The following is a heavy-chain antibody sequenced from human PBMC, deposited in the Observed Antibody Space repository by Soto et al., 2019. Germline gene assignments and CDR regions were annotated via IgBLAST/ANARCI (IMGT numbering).Heavy chain of an antibody. CDR2: IYYSGRT. CDR1: GGSISSGDYY. V-gene: IGHV4-30-4*01. Sequence: SETLSLTCTVSGGSISSGDYYWSWIRQPPGKGLEWIGYIYYSGRTYYNPSLKSRVTISVDTSKNQFSLKVSSVTAADTAVYYCARGKEITLFGVLQYYFDYWGQGTLVTVSS. J-gene: IGHJ4*02. D-gene: IGHD3-3*01. CDR3: ARGKEITLFGVLQYYFDY.